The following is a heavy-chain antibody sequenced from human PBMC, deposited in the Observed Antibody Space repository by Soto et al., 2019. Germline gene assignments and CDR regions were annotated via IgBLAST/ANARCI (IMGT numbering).Heavy chain of an antibody. Sequence: ASVKVSCKASGYTFTSYYMHWVRQAPGQGLEWMGIINPSGGSTSYAQKFQGRVTMTRDTSTSTVYMELSSLRSEDTAVYYCARWSSGYSLPLYFDYWGQGTLVTVSS. V-gene: IGHV1-46*01. CDR2: INPSGGST. D-gene: IGHD3-22*01. CDR1: GYTFTSYY. J-gene: IGHJ4*02. CDR3: ARWSSGYSLPLYFDY.